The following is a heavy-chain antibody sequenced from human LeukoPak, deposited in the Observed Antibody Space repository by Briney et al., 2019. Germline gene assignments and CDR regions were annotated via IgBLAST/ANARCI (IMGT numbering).Heavy chain of an antibody. CDR3: AKRGVVIRVILVGFHKEAYYFDS. V-gene: IGHV3-23*01. Sequence: GGSLRLSRAVSRITLSNYGMSWVRPAPGKGLEWVAGISGSGGRTYYADSVKGRFTISRDNPKNTLYLQMNSLRAEDTAVYFCAKRGVVIRVILVGFHKEAYYFDSWGQGALVAVSS. CDR1: RITLSNYG. J-gene: IGHJ4*02. D-gene: IGHD3-22*01. CDR2: ISGSGGRT.